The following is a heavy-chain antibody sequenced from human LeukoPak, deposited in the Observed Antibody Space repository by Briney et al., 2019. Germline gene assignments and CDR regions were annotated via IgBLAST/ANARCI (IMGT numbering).Heavy chain of an antibody. Sequence: PSETLSLTCTVSGVSISSGGYYWSWIRQHPGKGLEWIGYIYYSGSTYYNPSLKSRVTISVDTSKNQFSLKLSSVTAADTAVYYCARVVLPGFYATAAFDIWGQGTMVTVSS. CDR3: ARVVLPGFYATAAFDI. CDR2: IYYSGST. V-gene: IGHV4-31*03. D-gene: IGHD3-16*02. CDR1: GVSISSGGYY. J-gene: IGHJ3*02.